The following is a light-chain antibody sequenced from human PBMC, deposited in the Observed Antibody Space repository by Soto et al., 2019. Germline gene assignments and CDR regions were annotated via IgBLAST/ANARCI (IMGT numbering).Light chain of an antibody. J-gene: IGKJ5*01. V-gene: IGKV1-39*01. CDR3: RQSYNTPRTT. CDR1: QSISSY. Sequence: DIQMTQSPSSLSASVGDRVTITCRASQSISSYLNWYQQKPGKAPKLLIYAASSLQSGVPSRFSGSGSGTDFTLTISSLQPEDFATYYCRQSYNTPRTTFGQGTRLEIK. CDR2: AAS.